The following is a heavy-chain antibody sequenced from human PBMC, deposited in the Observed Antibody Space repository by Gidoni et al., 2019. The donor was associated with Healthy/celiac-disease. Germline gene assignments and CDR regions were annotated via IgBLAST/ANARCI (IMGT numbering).Heavy chain of an antibody. CDR2: IIPIFGKA. J-gene: IGHJ4*02. CDR1: GGTFSSDA. D-gene: IGHD1-26*01. Sequence: KAPGGTFSSDAISGERQAPGQGLEGMGGIIPIFGKANYAQKFQGRVTITADESTSTAYMELSSLRSEDTAVYYCARRDAAKIGSYYFDYWGQGTLVTVSS. CDR3: ARRDAAKIGSYYFDY. V-gene: IGHV1-69*01.